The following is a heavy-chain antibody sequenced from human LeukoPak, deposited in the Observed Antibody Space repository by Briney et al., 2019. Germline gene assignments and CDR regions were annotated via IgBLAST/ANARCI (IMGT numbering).Heavy chain of an antibody. CDR2: IKSKTDGETT. Sequence: PGGSLRLSCAASGFTFSNAWMSWVRQAPGKGLEWVGRIKSKTDGETTDYAAPVKGRFTISRDDSKNTLYLQMNSLRAEDTAVYYCAKDRCSGGSCPVGYWGQGTLVTVSS. D-gene: IGHD2-15*01. J-gene: IGHJ4*02. CDR3: AKDRCSGGSCPVGY. CDR1: GFTFSNAW. V-gene: IGHV3-15*01.